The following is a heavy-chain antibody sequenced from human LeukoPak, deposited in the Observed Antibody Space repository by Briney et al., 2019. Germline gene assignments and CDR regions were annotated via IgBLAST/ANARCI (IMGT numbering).Heavy chain of an antibody. CDR3: ARDHAAGHYDSSDAFDI. J-gene: IGHJ3*02. CDR1: GFTVSSNY. D-gene: IGHD3-22*01. V-gene: IGHV3-66*01. Sequence: PGGSLRLSCAASGFTVSSNYMSWVRQAPGKGLEWVSVIYSGGSTYYADSVKGRFTISRDNSKNTLYLQMNSLRAEDTAVYYCARDHAAGHYDSSDAFDIWGQGTMVTVSS. CDR2: IYSGGST.